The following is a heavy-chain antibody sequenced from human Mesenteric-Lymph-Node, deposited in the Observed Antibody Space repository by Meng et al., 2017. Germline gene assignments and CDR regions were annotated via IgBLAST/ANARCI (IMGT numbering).Heavy chain of an antibody. V-gene: IGHV1-2*06. J-gene: IGHJ6*02. D-gene: IGHD3-3*01. CDR1: GYTFTGYY. Sequence: ASVKVSCKASGYTFTGYYMHWVRQAPGQGLEWMGRINPNSGGTNYAQKFQGRVTMTRDTSISTAYMELSRLRSDDTAVYYCARRHDFWSGYFYYYYGMDVWGQGTTVTVSS. CDR3: ARRHDFWSGYFYYYYGMDV. CDR2: INPNSGGT.